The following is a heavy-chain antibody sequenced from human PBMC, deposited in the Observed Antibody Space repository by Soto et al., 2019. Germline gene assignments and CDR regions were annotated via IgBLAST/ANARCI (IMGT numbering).Heavy chain of an antibody. CDR1: GGSIRSFY. CDR2: MYYTGSS. J-gene: IGHJ5*01. Sequence: QVQLQESGPGLVKPSETLSLTCTVSGGSIRSFYWSWIRQSPGKGLEWIGYMYYTGSSNYNPSLKSRVTISLDTSKNKFSLKVNSVNHADTAVYYCAGAPTGYSSGWYRAYWFDSWGQGTLVTVSS. CDR3: AGAPTGYSSGWYRAYWFDS. V-gene: IGHV4-59*01. D-gene: IGHD6-19*01.